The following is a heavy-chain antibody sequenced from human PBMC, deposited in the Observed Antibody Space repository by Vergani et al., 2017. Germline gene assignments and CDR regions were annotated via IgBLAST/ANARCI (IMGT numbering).Heavy chain of an antibody. J-gene: IGHJ5*01. CDR1: GFSFSGYW. CDR3: VRARCSCPCFMSNWFDS. Sequence: EVQLVESGGGLVQPGRSLRLSCEGSGFSFSGYWMHWVRQSPEKGLVWVSRIKSDGSITNYADSVKGRFTIARDNAKNTLYLEMNSLRGDDPAIYYCVRARCSCPCFMSNWFDSWGQGTLVTVSS. CDR2: IKSDGSIT. V-gene: IGHV3-74*02. D-gene: IGHD2-15*01.